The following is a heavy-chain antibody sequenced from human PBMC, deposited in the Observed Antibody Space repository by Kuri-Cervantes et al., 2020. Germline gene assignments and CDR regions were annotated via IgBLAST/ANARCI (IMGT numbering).Heavy chain of an antibody. D-gene: IGHD1-26*01. Sequence: ASVKVSCKASGYTFTGYYMHWVRQAPGQGLEWMGWINPNSGGTNYAQKSQGRVTMTRDTSTSTAYMELSRLRSDDTAVYYCAREYSGSYSRYYGMDVWGQGTTVTVSS. J-gene: IGHJ6*02. CDR2: INPNSGGT. V-gene: IGHV1-2*02. CDR3: AREYSGSYSRYYGMDV. CDR1: GYTFTGYY.